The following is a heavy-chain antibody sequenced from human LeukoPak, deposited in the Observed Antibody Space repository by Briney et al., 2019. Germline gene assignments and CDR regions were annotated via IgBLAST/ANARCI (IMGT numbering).Heavy chain of an antibody. V-gene: IGHV3-74*01. CDR2: INGDGSTT. D-gene: IGHD6-6*01. J-gene: IGHJ3*02. CDR3: ARDGLPAARDI. Sequence: GGSLRLSCAVSGFTFSDFWMQWVRQVPGKGLVWVSRINGDGSTTDYADSVKGRFTISRDNAKSTLYLQMNSLRAEDTAVYYCARDGLPAARDIWGQGTMVTVSS. CDR1: GFTFSDFW.